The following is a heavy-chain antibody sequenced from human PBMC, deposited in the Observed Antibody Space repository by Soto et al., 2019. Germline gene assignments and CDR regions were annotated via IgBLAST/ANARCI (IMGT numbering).Heavy chain of an antibody. CDR1: GYTFTRYG. CDR3: AREGDVPYYYYGMDV. J-gene: IGHJ6*02. V-gene: IGHV1-18*01. CDR2: ISGYDGRT. D-gene: IGHD2-21*02. Sequence: QVHLVQSGAEVKKPGASVKVSCKTSGYTFTRYGISWVRQAPGQGLEWMGWISGYDGRTNFAKKVQDRVTRTTDSTKSTVNMELRSLSSDDAAVYYGAREGDVPYYYYGMDVWGQGTTVTVSS.